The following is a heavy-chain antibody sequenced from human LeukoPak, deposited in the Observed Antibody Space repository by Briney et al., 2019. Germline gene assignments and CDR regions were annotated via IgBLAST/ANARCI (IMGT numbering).Heavy chain of an antibody. V-gene: IGHV4-34*01. CDR1: GGPFSGYY. Sequence: SETLSLTCAVYGGPFSGYYWSWIRQPPGKGLEWIGEINHSGGTKYNPSLKSRVTISVDTSKNQFSLKLSSVTAADTAVYYCARLEIAAAGNRWFDPWGQGTLVTVSS. D-gene: IGHD6-13*01. CDR3: ARLEIAAAGNRWFDP. J-gene: IGHJ5*02. CDR2: INHSGGT.